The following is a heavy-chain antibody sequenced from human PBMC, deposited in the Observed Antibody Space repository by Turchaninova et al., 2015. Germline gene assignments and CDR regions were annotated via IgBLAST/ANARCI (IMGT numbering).Heavy chain of an antibody. Sequence: QVTLKESGPVLVKPTETLTLTCNVPGFSLRNGRMGVRWTGHAAGNALEWLAYIFSTDEKSYRTSLKNRLTISKDTSKSQVVLTMTNMDPVDTATYSCARDSSGGFDYWGQGTLVTVSS. D-gene: IGHD6-19*01. CDR2: IFSTDEK. CDR1: GFSLRNGRMG. J-gene: IGHJ4*02. CDR3: ARDSSGGFDY. V-gene: IGHV2-26*01.